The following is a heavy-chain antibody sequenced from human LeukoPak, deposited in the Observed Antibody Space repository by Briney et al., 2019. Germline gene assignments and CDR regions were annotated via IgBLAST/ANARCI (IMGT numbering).Heavy chain of an antibody. CDR3: ARVASTTGTTNWFDP. D-gene: IGHD1-1*01. CDR1: GFTFSSYG. Sequence: PGGTLRLSCAASGFTFSSYGMSWVRQAPGKGLEWVSAISGSGGSTSYAQKFQGRVTMTRDTSTSTVYMELSSLRSEDTAVYYCARVASTTGTTNWFDPWGQGTLVTVSS. V-gene: IGHV3-23*01. CDR2: ISGSGGST. J-gene: IGHJ5*02.